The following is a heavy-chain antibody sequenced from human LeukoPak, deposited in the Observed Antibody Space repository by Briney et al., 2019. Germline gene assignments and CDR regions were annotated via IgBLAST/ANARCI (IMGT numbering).Heavy chain of an antibody. J-gene: IGHJ1*01. CDR2: IYYGGST. V-gene: IGHV4-59*01. Sequence: SETLSLTCTVSGGSISSYYWSWIRQPPGKGLEWIGYIYYGGSTNYNPSLKSRVTISVDTSKNQFSPKLSSVTAADTAVYYCARRSSSSGYFQHWGQGTLVTVSS. D-gene: IGHD3-22*01. CDR1: GGSISSYY. CDR3: ARRSSSSGYFQH.